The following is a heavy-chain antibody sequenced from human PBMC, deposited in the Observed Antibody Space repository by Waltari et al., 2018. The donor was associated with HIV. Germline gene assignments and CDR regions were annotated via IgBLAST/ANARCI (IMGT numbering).Heavy chain of an antibody. D-gene: IGHD3-3*02. CDR1: GFIFDVCA. Sequence: VQLVESGGDLVQPGGSLRLPCAGCGFIFDVCAMHWVRQAPGRGLEWVAGLSWNGGTMDYADSLKGRFTVSRENANNSLYLQMNNLRPDDTALYFCARLSTILHTFDKWGRGTMVTVSS. J-gene: IGHJ3*02. CDR2: LSWNGGTM. CDR3: ARLSTILHTFDK. V-gene: IGHV3-9*01.